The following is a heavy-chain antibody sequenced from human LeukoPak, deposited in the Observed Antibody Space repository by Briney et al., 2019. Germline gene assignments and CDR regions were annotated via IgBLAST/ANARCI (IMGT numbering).Heavy chain of an antibody. D-gene: IGHD3-22*01. J-gene: IGHJ3*02. Sequence: SVKVSCKACDYTFSSYGISWVRQAPGQGLERMGWISGYNGNTKYAQNLLGRVTMTTDTSTTTAYMELRSLRSDDTAVYYCARGRYYDSGGYDEAFDIWGQGTAVTVSS. CDR1: DYTFSSYG. CDR3: ARGRYYDSGGYDEAFDI. CDR2: ISGYNGNT. V-gene: IGHV1-18*01.